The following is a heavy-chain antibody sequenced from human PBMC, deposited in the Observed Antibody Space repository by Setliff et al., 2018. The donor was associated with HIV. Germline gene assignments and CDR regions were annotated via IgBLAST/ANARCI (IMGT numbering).Heavy chain of an antibody. V-gene: IGHV1-3*01. CDR2: INVGKGDT. CDR1: GYTFTTYS. J-gene: IGHJ4*01. D-gene: IGHD3-10*01. CDR3: ARGALLAVFDFDH. Sequence: ASVKVSCKASGYTFTTYSIHWVRQAPGQSLEWMGWINVGKGDTKYSQELQGRITITTDTSANTAYMELSSLRSDDTAVYFCARGALLAVFDFDHWGHGTLVTVSS.